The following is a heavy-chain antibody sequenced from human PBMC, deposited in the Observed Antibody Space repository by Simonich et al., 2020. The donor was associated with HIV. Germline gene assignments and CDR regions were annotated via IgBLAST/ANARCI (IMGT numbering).Heavy chain of an antibody. V-gene: IGHV1-18*01. CDR1: GYTFTSYA. CDR3: ARQGNQDNPFVDY. J-gene: IGHJ4*02. CDR2: SSAYNDNT. D-gene: IGHD2-15*01. Sequence: QVQLVQSGAEVKKPGASVKVSCKASGYTFTSYAMHWGRQAPGQRHVWMGGSSAYNDNTNYAQKLQDRVTMTTDTSTSTAYMELRSLRSDDTAVYYCARQGNQDNPFVDYWGQGTLVTVSS.